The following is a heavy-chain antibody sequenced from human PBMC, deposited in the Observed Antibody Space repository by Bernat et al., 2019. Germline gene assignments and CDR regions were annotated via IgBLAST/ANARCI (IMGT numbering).Heavy chain of an antibody. J-gene: IGHJ6*03. CDR1: GFTFGTFA. CDR3: AKFRGQLIRNSYMNV. V-gene: IGHV3-23*04. CDR2: MTGGGTT. Sequence: EVRLVESGGDLVQPGGSLRLSCAASGFTFGTFAMSWVRQAPGKGLEWVSAMTGGGTTYYADSVKGRVIISRDNSKNMLFMQMNSLTAEDTAVYYCAKFRGQLIRNSYMNVWGEGTTVTVS. D-gene: IGHD2-21*01.